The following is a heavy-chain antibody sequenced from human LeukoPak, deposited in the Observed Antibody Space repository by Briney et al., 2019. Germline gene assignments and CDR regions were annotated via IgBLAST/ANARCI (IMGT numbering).Heavy chain of an antibody. V-gene: IGHV1-24*01. D-gene: IGHD2-15*01. CDR3: ATYLLSGAFDI. CDR2: FDPEDGET. J-gene: IGHJ3*02. CDR1: GYTFINYG. Sequence: ASVKVSCKASGYTFINYGISWVRQAPGKGLEWMGGFDPEDGETIYAQKFQGRVTMTEDTSTDTAYMELSSLRSEDTAVYYCATYLLSGAFDIWGQGTMVTVSS.